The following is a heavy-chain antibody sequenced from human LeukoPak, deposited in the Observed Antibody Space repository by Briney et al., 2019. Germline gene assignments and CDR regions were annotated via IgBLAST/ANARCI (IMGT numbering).Heavy chain of an antibody. D-gene: IGHD3-9*01. V-gene: IGHV4-61*02. CDR3: VFGVDV. CDR2: IYTSGST. CDR1: GGSISSSSYY. J-gene: IGHJ6*02. Sequence: SETLSLTCTVSGGSISSSSYYWSWIRQPAGKGLEWIGRIYTSGSTNYNPSLKSRVTMSVDTSKNQFSLKLSSVTAADTAVYYCVFGVDVWGQGTTVTVSS.